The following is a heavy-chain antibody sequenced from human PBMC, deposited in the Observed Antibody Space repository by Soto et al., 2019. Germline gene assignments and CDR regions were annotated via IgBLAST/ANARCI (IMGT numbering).Heavy chain of an antibody. CDR2: ISGSGGNI. V-gene: IGHV3-23*01. J-gene: IGHJ6*02. CDR3: AKDKGPSVGATPGYYYQGLDV. Sequence: PGGSLRLSCAASGFTFRSYAMSWVRQAPRKGLEWVSAISGSGGNIYYADSVKGRFTISRDNSKNTLYLETNSLRAEDTAVYYCAKDKGPSVGATPGYYYQGLDVWGQGTTVTVSS. D-gene: IGHD2-15*01. CDR1: GFTFRSYA.